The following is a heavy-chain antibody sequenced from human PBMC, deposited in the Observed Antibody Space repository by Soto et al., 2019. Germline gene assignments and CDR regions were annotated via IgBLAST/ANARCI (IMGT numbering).Heavy chain of an antibody. J-gene: IGHJ6*02. CDR1: GYNISSYD. CDR3: ARASWDYSNFPHYYYGMDV. CDR2: MYPNRGHS. V-gene: IGHV1-8*01. D-gene: IGHD4-4*01. Sequence: ASVKVSCKASGYNISSYDIIWVRQAAGQGLEWMGWMYPNRGHSDSVQNCRGRVTMTTNTSASTAYMELSGLRSEDTAVYYCARASWDYSNFPHYYYGMDVWGQGTTVTVSS.